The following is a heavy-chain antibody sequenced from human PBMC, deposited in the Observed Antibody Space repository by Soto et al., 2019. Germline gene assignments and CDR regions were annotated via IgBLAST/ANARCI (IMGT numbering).Heavy chain of an antibody. CDR3: AQARSSGWSLDY. J-gene: IGHJ4*02. V-gene: IGHV3-23*01. D-gene: IGHD6-19*01. CDR2: SSGSGAST. Sequence: EVQLLESGGGLVQPGGSLRLSCAASGFTFSTYAMNWVRQAPGKGLAWVSGSSGSGASTYYADSVTGRFPVSRDNSKTTLHRQMNSLRAEDTGVFYCAQARSSGWSLDYWGQGTLVTVSS. CDR1: GFTFSTYA.